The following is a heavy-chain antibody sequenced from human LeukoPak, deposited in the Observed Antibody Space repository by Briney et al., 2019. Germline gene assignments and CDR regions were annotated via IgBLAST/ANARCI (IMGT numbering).Heavy chain of an antibody. D-gene: IGHD6-13*01. Sequence: GGSLRLSCAASGFTFSSYAMSWVRQAPGKGLEWVSSIRGSGGNTYYADSVKGRFTISRDNSKNTLYLQMNSLRAEDTAVYYCAKDIAAAGKGGYYFDYWGQGTLVTVSS. V-gene: IGHV3-23*01. J-gene: IGHJ4*02. CDR2: IRGSGGNT. CDR3: AKDIAAAGKGGYYFDY. CDR1: GFTFSSYA.